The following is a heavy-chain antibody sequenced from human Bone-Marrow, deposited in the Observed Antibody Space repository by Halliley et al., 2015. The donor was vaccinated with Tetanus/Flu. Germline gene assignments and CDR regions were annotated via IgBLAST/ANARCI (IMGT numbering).Heavy chain of an antibody. CDR2: ISGNGDVK. J-gene: IGHJ4*02. Sequence: SLRLSCAASGFTFSTSSMHWVRQAPGKGLDYVSVISGNGDVKYYADSVKGRFTISRDNSKNTMYLQMGSLRAEDMAVYYCGRGGLASDTVTTIDYWGQGTLVTVSS. D-gene: IGHD4-17*01. CDR1: GFTFSTSS. V-gene: IGHV3-64*02. CDR3: GRGGLASDTVTTIDY.